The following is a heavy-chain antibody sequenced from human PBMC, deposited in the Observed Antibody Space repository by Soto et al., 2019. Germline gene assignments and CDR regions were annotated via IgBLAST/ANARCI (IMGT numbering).Heavy chain of an antibody. CDR2: ISAYNGNT. CDR3: AKSNYDILTGYYRGRGVDYYGMDV. Sequence: QVQLVQSGAEVKKPGASVKVSCTASGYTFTSYGISWVRQAPGQGLEWMGWISAYNGNTNYAQKLQGRVTMTTDTSTSTAYMELRSLRSDDTAVYYCAKSNYDILTGYYRGRGVDYYGMDVWGQGTTVTVSS. J-gene: IGHJ6*02. V-gene: IGHV1-18*04. CDR1: GYTFTSYG. D-gene: IGHD3-9*01.